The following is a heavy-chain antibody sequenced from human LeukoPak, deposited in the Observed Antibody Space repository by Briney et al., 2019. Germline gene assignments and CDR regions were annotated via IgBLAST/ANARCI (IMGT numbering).Heavy chain of an antibody. CDR2: IYYSRST. CDR1: GVSISSYY. Sequence: PSETLSLTCTVSGVSISSYYWSWIRQPPGKGLEWIGYIYYSRSTNYNPSLKSRVTISVDTSKNQFSLKLSSVTAADTAVYYCARISYGFDYWGQGTLVTVSS. CDR3: ARISYGFDY. V-gene: IGHV4-59*01. D-gene: IGHD5-18*01. J-gene: IGHJ4*02.